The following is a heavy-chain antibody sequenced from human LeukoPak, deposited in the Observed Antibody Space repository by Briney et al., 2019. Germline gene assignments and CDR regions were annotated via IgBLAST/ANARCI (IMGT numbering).Heavy chain of an antibody. Sequence: GRSLRLSCAASGFTFSSYGMHWVRQAPGKGLEWVAVISYGGSNKYYADSVKGRFTISRDNSKNTLYLQMNSLRAEDTAVYYCAKDATIAAADYWGQGTLVTVSS. D-gene: IGHD6-13*01. CDR3: AKDATIAAADY. V-gene: IGHV3-30*18. CDR1: GFTFSSYG. J-gene: IGHJ4*02. CDR2: ISYGGSNK.